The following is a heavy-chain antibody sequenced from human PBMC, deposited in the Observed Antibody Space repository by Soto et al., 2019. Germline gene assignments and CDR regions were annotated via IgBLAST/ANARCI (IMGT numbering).Heavy chain of an antibody. Sequence: PSETLSLTSTVSRGSISSSSYYWGWIRQPPGKGLEWIGSIYYSGSTYYNPSLKSRVTISVDTSKNQFSLKLSSVTAADTAVYYCARHGRYVAHYFDYWGQGTLVSVSS. CDR2: IYYSGST. CDR1: RGSISSSSYY. J-gene: IGHJ4*02. D-gene: IGHD5-12*01. CDR3: ARHGRYVAHYFDY. V-gene: IGHV4-39*01.